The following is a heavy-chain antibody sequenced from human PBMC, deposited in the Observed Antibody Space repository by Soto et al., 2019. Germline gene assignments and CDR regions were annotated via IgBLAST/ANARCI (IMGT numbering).Heavy chain of an antibody. V-gene: IGHV3-20*04. J-gene: IGHJ4*02. CDR2: INWNGGST. CDR3: ARGRVVGATCPFDY. D-gene: IGHD1-26*01. CDR1: GFTFDDYG. Sequence: GGSLRLSCAASGFTFDDYGMSWVRQAPGKGLEWVSGINWNGGSTGYADSVKGRFTISRDNAKNSLYLQMNSLRAEDTALYYWARGRVVGATCPFDYWGQGTLVNVSS.